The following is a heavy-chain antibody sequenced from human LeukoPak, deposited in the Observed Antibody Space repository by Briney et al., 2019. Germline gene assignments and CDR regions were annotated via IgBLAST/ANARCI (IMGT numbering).Heavy chain of an antibody. CDR3: MKGYYEPFDK. CDR1: GASIDNYY. Sequence: SSETLSLTCTVSGASIDNYYWDWIRQSPGKGLEWIACISNSGSTKYNPSLTDRVTMSVDRSKNQVSLRLRSVTAADTGVYYCMKGYYEPFDKWGQGTLVTVSS. CDR2: ISNSGST. J-gene: IGHJ4*02. D-gene: IGHD3-22*01. V-gene: IGHV4-59*13.